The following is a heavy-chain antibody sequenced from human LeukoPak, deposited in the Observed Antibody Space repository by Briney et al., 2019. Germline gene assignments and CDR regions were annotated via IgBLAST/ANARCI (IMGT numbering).Heavy chain of an antibody. CDR1: GGSISSYY. V-gene: IGHV4-59*01. J-gene: IGHJ6*02. D-gene: IGHD3-10*01. CDR2: IYYSGST. CDR3: ARAPPYYYGSGSPSGYYYYGMDV. Sequence: SETLSLTCTVSGGSISSYYWSWLRQPPGKGLEWIGYIYYSGSTNYNPSLKSRVTISVDTSKNQFSLKLSSVTAADTAVYYCARAPPYYYGSGSPSGYYYYGMDVWGQGTTVTVSS.